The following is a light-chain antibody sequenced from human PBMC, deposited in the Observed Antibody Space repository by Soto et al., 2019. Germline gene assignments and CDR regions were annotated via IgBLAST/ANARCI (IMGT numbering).Light chain of an antibody. V-gene: IGLV1-40*01. CDR2: GNS. Sequence: QSALTQPPSVXXXXGQRVTISCTGSSSNIGANSDVHWYQQLAGAAPKLLIYGNSNRPSGVSDRFSGSKSGTSASLAITGLQAEDEADYYCQSYDSSLSGFYVFGTGTKVTVL. CDR1: SSNIGANSD. CDR3: QSYDSSLSGFYV. J-gene: IGLJ1*01.